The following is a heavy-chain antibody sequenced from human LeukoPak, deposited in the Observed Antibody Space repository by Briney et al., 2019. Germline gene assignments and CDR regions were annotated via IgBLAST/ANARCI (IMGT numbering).Heavy chain of an antibody. D-gene: IGHD6-6*01. CDR2: IYYSGST. Sequence: SETLSLTCTVSGGSISSYYWSWIRQPPGKGLEWIGYIYYSGSTNYNPSLKSRVTISVDTSKNQFSLKLSSVTAADTAVYYCARDATSSIAARYGFNWFDPWGQGTLVTVSS. CDR3: ARDATSSIAARYGFNWFDP. CDR1: GGSISSYY. J-gene: IGHJ5*02. V-gene: IGHV4-59*01.